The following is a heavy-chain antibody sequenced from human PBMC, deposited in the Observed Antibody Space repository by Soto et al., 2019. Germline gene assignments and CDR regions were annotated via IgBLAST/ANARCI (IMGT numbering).Heavy chain of an antibody. CDR3: ATRRDCSSTSCFPAEPQGGIDV. D-gene: IGHD2-2*01. CDR1: GYSFTSYW. V-gene: IGHV5-10-1*01. J-gene: IGHJ6*02. Sequence: GESLKISCKGSGYSFTSYWISWVRQMPGKGLEWMGRIDPSDSYTNYSPSFQGHVTISADKSISTAYLQWSSLKASDTAMYYCATRRDCSSTSCFPAEPQGGIDVWGQGTTVTRLL. CDR2: IDPSDSYT.